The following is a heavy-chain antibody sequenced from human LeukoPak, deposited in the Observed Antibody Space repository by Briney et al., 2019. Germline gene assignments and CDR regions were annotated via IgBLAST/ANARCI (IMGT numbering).Heavy chain of an antibody. D-gene: IGHD5-24*01. CDR1: GFTFSTYA. V-gene: IGHV3-23*01. CDR3: AKDGRWLGPGTFDN. Sequence: GGSLRLSCAASGFTFSTYAMNWVRQAPGKGLNWVSGISGSGDSTFYADSVKGRFTISRDNSKKTLYLQMNSLRADDTAVYYCAKDGRWLGPGTFDNWGQGTMVTVS. J-gene: IGHJ3*02. CDR2: ISGSGDST.